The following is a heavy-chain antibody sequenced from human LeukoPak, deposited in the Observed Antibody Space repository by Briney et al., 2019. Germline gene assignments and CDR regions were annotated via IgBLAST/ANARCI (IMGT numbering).Heavy chain of an antibody. CDR3: ARDHNWVVDY. Sequence: ASVKVSCKASGYTFTSYGIRWVRQAPGQGLEWMGWISTYNGDTNYAQKLQDRVTMTTDTSTSTAYMALRSLRSDDTAVYYCARDHNWVVDYWGQGTLVTVSS. V-gene: IGHV1-18*01. CDR2: ISTYNGDT. CDR1: GYTFTSYG. D-gene: IGHD1-1*01. J-gene: IGHJ4*02.